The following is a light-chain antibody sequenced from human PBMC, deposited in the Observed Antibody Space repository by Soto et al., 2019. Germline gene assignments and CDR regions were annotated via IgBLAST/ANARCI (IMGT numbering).Light chain of an antibody. Sequence: DIQMTQSPSTLSASVGDRVTITCRASQSISSWLAWYQQKPGKAPKLLIYKASSLESGVPSRFSGSGSGTEVALTISSLQPDDFATYYCQQYNSYPWTFGQGTKVESK. CDR2: KAS. CDR1: QSISSW. V-gene: IGKV1-5*03. J-gene: IGKJ1*01. CDR3: QQYNSYPWT.